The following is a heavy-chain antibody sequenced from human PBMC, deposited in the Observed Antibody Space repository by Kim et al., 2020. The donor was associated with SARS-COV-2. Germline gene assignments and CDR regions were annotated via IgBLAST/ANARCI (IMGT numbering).Heavy chain of an antibody. CDR3: ARRNGDYVYYYYGMDV. V-gene: IGHV5-51*01. D-gene: IGHD4-17*01. CDR1: GYSFTSYW. CDR2: IYPGDSDT. J-gene: IGHJ6*02. Sequence: GESLKISCKGSGYSFTSYWIGWVRQMPGKGLEWMGIIYPGDSDTRYSPSFQGQVTISADKSISTAYLQWSSLKASDTAMYYCARRNGDYVYYYYGMDVWGQGTTVTGSS.